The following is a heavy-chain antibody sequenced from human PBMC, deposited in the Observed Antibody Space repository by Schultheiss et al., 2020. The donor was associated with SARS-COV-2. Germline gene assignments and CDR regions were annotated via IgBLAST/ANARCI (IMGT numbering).Heavy chain of an antibody. CDR1: TITFSKYW. CDR2: IKSDGSST. J-gene: IGHJ4*02. Sequence: GGSLRLSCAVSTITFSKYWMHWVRQAPGKGLVWVSRIKSDGSSTTYADSVKGRFTISRDNAKNTLYLQMDSLTAEDTAVYYCASPMIPFGGVIDTTDYWGQGTLVTVSS. V-gene: IGHV3-74*01. D-gene: IGHD3-16*02. CDR3: ASPMIPFGGVIDTTDY.